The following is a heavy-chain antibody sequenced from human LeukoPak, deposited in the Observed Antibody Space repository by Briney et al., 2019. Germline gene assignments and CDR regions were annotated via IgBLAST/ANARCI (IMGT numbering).Heavy chain of an antibody. Sequence: GGSLRLSCAASGFTVSSNYMSWVRQAPGTGLEWASVIYSSGNTYYADSVKGRFTISRDNPKNTLYLQMNSLRPEDTAVYYCATRSSSIYYYYGMDVWGQGTTVTVSS. D-gene: IGHD6-6*01. CDR2: IYSSGNT. CDR1: GFTVSSNY. V-gene: IGHV3-66*02. J-gene: IGHJ6*02. CDR3: ATRSSSIYYYYGMDV.